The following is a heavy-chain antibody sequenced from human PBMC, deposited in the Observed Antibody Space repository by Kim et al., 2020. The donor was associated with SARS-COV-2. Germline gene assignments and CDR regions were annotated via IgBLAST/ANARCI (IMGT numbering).Heavy chain of an antibody. CDR3: TRVPPYSNSWWDAFEI. V-gene: IGHV3-73*01. CDR1: GFTFSDSA. Sequence: GGSLRLSCAASGFTFSDSAMYWVRQASGKGLEWVGRIRSKANSYATAYDVSVKGRFIISRDDSKNTAYLQMNSLKTEDTAIYYCTRVPPYSNSWWDAFEIWGQGTMVTVSS. D-gene: IGHD6-13*01. CDR2: IRSKANSYAT. J-gene: IGHJ3*02.